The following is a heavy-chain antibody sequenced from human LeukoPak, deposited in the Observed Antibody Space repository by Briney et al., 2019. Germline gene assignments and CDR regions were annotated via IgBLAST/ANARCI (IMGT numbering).Heavy chain of an antibody. D-gene: IGHD3-10*01. CDR1: GFTFSTYS. V-gene: IGHV3-23*01. Sequence: QPGGCLRLSCTAAGFTFSTYSMTWARQAPGKGPEWVSAISGSGGDTYYADSVKGRFTIYRDNSKNTLYLQMNGLRADDTAVYYCAKDLGGEGGSGFPGYWGQGTLVTVSS. J-gene: IGHJ4*02. CDR2: ISGSGGDT. CDR3: AKDLGGEGGSGFPGY.